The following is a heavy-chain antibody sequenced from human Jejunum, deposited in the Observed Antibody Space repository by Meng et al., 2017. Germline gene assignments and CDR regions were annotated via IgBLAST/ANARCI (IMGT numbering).Heavy chain of an antibody. J-gene: IGHJ6*02. V-gene: IGHV3-33*06. CDR3: AKRITAAGSSHYGLDV. CDR1: GFSFSNYG. Sequence: GESLKISCAASGFSFSNYGMYWVRHVPGKGVEWVAVIWYDGSYKYYADSVKGRFTISRDNSRETLYLQMNSLTVEDTAIYYCAKRITAAGSSHYGLDVWGQGTTVTVSS. D-gene: IGHD6-13*01. CDR2: IWYDGSYK.